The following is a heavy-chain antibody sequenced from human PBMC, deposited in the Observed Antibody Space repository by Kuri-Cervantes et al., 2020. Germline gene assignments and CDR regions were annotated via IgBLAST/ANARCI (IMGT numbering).Heavy chain of an antibody. J-gene: IGHJ6*03. CDR3: ARERGYYYYYMDV. CDR2: IKHDGSEK. V-gene: IGHV3-7*03. CDR1: VFTSTNSW. Sequence: GESLKISCAASVFTSTNSWMTWVRQAPGKGLEWVANIKHDGSEKYYLDSVKGRFTISRDNAKNSLYLQMNSLRAEDTAVYYCARERGYYYYYMDVWGKGTTVTVSS.